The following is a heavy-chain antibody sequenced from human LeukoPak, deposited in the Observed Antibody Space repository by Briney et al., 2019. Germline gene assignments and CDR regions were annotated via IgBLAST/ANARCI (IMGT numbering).Heavy chain of an antibody. CDR3: RIQLWPLDY. CDR1: GFTFSSYG. D-gene: IGHD5-18*01. J-gene: IGHJ4*02. V-gene: IGHV3-30*03. CDR2: ISYDGSNK. Sequence: GGSLRLSCAASGFTFSSYGMRWVRQAPGKGLEWVAVISYDGSNKYYADSVKGRFTISRDNSKNTLYLQMNSLRAEDTAVYYCRIQLWPLDYWGQGTLVTVSS.